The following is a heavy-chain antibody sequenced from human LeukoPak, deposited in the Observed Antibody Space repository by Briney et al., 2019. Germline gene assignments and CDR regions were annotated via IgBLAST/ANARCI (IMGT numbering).Heavy chain of an antibody. CDR1: GFTFSSFG. V-gene: IGHV3-30*03. Sequence: GRSLRLSCAASGFTFSSFGMHWVRQAPGRGLEWVALLSFDGNHQLNADSVKGRFTLSRDNFKNMVFLEMTSLRVEDTAVYYCARDWFDSGWYLDHWGQGALVTVSS. J-gene: IGHJ4*02. CDR3: ARDWFDSGWYLDH. CDR2: LSFDGNHQ. D-gene: IGHD6-19*01.